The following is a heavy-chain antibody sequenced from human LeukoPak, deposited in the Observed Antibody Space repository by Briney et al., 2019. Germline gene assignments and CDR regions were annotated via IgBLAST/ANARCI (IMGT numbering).Heavy chain of an antibody. V-gene: IGHV3-23*01. J-gene: IGHJ4*02. CDR3: ARDLFLGGRYYFDC. Sequence: GGSLRLSCAAPGLTFSNFAMSWVRQAPGKGLEWVSFISGSGSTIYYADSVKGRFTISRDNSKNTLYLQMNSLRAEDTAVYYCARDLFLGGRYYFDCWGQGTLVTVSS. D-gene: IGHD2-21*01. CDR1: GLTFSNFA. CDR2: ISGSGSTI.